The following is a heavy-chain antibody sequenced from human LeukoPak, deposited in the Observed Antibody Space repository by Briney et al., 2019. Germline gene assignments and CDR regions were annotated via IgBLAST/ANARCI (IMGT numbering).Heavy chain of an antibody. J-gene: IGHJ5*02. CDR3: ARKEEGDYIDL. CDR2: IYASGST. CDR1: GGSISSGSYY. Sequence: PSETLSLTCTVSGGSISSGSYYWSWIRQPAGKGLEWIGRIYASGSTNYNPSLKSRVTISVDTSKNQFSLKLSSVTAADTALYYCARKEEGDYIDLWGQGTLVTVSS. V-gene: IGHV4-61*02. D-gene: IGHD4-17*01.